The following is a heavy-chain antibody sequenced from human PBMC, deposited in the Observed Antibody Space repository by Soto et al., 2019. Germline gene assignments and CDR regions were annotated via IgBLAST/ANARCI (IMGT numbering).Heavy chain of an antibody. D-gene: IGHD3-3*01. CDR1: GFTFSIYG. V-gene: IGHV3-30*02. J-gene: IGHJ4*02. Sequence: PGGALRLSCAVSGFTFSIYGMHWVRQAPGKRLERVAFIWYDRSNKYYADSVKGRFTISRDNSKNTLYLQMNCLRAEDTAVYDLLGVYYFDYWGQGTLVTVSS. CDR3: LGVYYFDY. CDR2: IWYDRSNK.